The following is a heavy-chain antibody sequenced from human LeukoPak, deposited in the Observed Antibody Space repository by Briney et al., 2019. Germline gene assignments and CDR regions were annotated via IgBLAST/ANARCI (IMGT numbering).Heavy chain of an antibody. D-gene: IGHD1-14*01. CDR1: GFTFSSHG. CDR3: ARDKGQNPYYMDV. V-gene: IGHV3-30*03. CDR2: ISYDGRNK. J-gene: IGHJ6*03. Sequence: PGGSLRLSCAASGFTFSSHGMHWVRQAPGNGLEWVAVISYDGRNKDYADSVKGRYTISRDNSKNTLYLQMNSLRAEDTALYYCARDKGQNPYYMDVWGKGTTVTVSS.